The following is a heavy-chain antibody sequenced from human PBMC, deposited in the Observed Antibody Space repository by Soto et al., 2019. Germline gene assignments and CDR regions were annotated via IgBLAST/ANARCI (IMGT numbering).Heavy chain of an antibody. D-gene: IGHD2-2*01. Sequence: GGSLRLSCASSGFTFSSYAMHWVRQAPGKGLEYVSAISSNGGSTYYANSVKGRFTISRDNSKNTLYLQMGSLRAEDMAVYYCARSPRYYCSSTSCYVFQHWGQGTLVTVSS. CDR2: ISSNGGST. CDR1: GFTFSSYA. CDR3: ARSPRYYCSSTSCYVFQH. J-gene: IGHJ1*01. V-gene: IGHV3-64*01.